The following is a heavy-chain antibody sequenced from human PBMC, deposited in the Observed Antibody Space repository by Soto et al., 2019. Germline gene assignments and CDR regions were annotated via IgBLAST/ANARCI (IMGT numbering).Heavy chain of an antibody. J-gene: IGHJ5*02. D-gene: IGHD1-26*01. CDR3: GPKGGIENGRTGPAP. CDR1: GYSFTSYW. Sequence: GWSLKISCKASGYSFTSYWIAWVRQVPGKGLEWMGIIYPGDSDTRYSPSFQGQVTISAYKSIRTAYLQGAGLPAWDTPIFYCGPKGGIENGRTGPAPGRQEPGVTVSS. CDR2: IYPGDSDT. V-gene: IGHV5-51*01.